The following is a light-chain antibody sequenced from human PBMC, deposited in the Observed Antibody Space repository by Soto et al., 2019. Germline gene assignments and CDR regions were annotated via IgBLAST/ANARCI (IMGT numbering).Light chain of an antibody. CDR2: EGS. CDR3: CSYAGSSTPYV. CDR1: SSDVGSYNL. V-gene: IGLV2-23*01. Sequence: QSALTQPASVSGSPGQSITISCTGTSSDVGSYNLVSWYQQHPGKAPKLMIYEGSKRPSGVSNRFSGSKSGNTASLTISGLQAEDEAHYYCCSYAGSSTPYVFGTGTKVTGL. J-gene: IGLJ1*01.